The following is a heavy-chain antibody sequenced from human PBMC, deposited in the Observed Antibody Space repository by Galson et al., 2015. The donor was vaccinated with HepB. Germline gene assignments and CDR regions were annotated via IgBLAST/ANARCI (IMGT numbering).Heavy chain of an antibody. CDR2: ISGNGIST. J-gene: IGHJ4*02. V-gene: IGHV3-23*01. CDR3: ASHYSDYPGTIYFDY. CDR1: GFTFKNYA. D-gene: IGHD4-17*01. Sequence: SLRLSCAVSGFTFKNYAMTWVRQAPGKGLEWVSSISGNGISTYYADSVKGRFTISRDNSKSTLYLQMNSLTAEDTATYYCASHYSDYPGTIYFDYWGQGTLVTVS.